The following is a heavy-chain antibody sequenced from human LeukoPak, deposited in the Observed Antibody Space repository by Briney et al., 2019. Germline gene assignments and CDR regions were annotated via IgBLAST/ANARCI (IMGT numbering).Heavy chain of an antibody. V-gene: IGHV3-11*06. CDR1: GFTFSDYY. Sequence: GGSLRLSCAASGFTFSDYYMSWIRQAPGKGLEWVSYISSSSSYTNYADSVKGRFTISRDNAKNSLYLQMNSLRDEDTAVYYCARAWYSWGYYFDYWGQGTLVTVSS. D-gene: IGHD1-26*01. CDR2: ISSSSSYT. J-gene: IGHJ4*02. CDR3: ARAWYSWGYYFDY.